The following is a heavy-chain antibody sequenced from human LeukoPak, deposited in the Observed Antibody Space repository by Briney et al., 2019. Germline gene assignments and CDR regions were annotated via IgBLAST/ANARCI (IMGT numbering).Heavy chain of an antibody. CDR3: VREGEGPLSKDFDY. CDR2: IGPHSTFT. D-gene: IGHD2/OR15-2a*01. CDR1: GFTFTDHY. J-gene: IGHJ4*02. Sequence: GASMKVSCKSFGFTFTDHYIHWVRQAPGQGLEWMGYIGPHSTFTSSPQEFQGRVTMTRDTSMTTAYMELTRQTSDDTAVYYCVREGEGPLSKDFDYWGQGTLVTVSS. V-gene: IGHV1-2*02.